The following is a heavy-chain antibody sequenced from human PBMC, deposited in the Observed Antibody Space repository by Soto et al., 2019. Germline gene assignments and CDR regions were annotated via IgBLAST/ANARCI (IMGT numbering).Heavy chain of an antibody. CDR3: SRGAGRLEY. CDR1: GGSISSYY. Sequence: QVQLQESGPGLVKPSETLSLTCTVSGGSISSYYWSWIRQPPGKGLEWIGYIYDSGSTNYNPSLKSRVTISVDTSKNQFSLNLSSVTAADTAVYYCSRGAGRLEYWGQGTLVTVSA. D-gene: IGHD1-1*01. J-gene: IGHJ4*02. CDR2: IYDSGST. V-gene: IGHV4-59*01.